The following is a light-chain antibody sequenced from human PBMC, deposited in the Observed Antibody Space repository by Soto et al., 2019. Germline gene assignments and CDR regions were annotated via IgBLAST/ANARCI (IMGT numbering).Light chain of an antibody. J-gene: IGKJ3*01. CDR3: QHYNNWLPFT. Sequence: EIVMTQSPATLSVSPGERATLSCRASQSVSSNLAWYQQKPGQAPRLLIYGASTRATGIPARFSGSGSGTEFTLTISSLRSDDFAVYYCQHYNNWLPFTFGPGTKVDIK. V-gene: IGKV3-15*01. CDR1: QSVSSN. CDR2: GAS.